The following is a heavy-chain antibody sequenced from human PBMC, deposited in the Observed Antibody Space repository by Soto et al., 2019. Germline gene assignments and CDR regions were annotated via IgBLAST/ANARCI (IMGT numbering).Heavy chain of an antibody. D-gene: IGHD2-2*01. J-gene: IGHJ4*02. CDR2: ISGSGGGT. V-gene: IGHV3-23*01. Sequence: PGGSLRLSCAASGFTLSGYVLHWVRQAPGKGLEWVSAISGSGGGTYYADSVKGRFTISRDNSKNTLYLQMNSLRAEDTAVYYCAKTIVVPAATIQAFFDYWGQGTLVTVSS. CDR1: GFTLSGYV. CDR3: AKTIVVPAATIQAFFDY.